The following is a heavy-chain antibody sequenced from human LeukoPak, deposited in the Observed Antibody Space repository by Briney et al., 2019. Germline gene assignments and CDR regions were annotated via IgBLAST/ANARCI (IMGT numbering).Heavy chain of an antibody. J-gene: IGHJ5*02. Sequence: GASGKVSCKASGYTFTNYYIHWVRQAPGQGLEWMGLINPGGGNTNYAQNFQGRVTMTRDTSASTVYMQLSSLRSEDTAVYYCATAPGSYRFNWFDPWGQGTLVTVSS. CDR3: ATAPGSYRFNWFDP. D-gene: IGHD3-16*02. V-gene: IGHV1-46*01. CDR1: GYTFTNYY. CDR2: INPGGGNT.